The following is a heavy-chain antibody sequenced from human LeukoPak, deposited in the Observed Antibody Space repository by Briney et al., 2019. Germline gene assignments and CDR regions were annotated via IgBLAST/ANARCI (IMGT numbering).Heavy chain of an antibody. CDR3: ARDVGLELKNWFDP. J-gene: IGHJ5*02. CDR1: GGTFSSYG. CDR2: IIPIFGSA. Sequence: SVKVSCKASGGTFSSYGISWVRQAPGQGLEWMGGIIPIFGSATYAQKFQGRVTITADKSTSTAYMELSSLRSEDTAVYYCARDVGLELKNWFDPWGQGTLVTVSS. D-gene: IGHD1-7*01. V-gene: IGHV1-69*06.